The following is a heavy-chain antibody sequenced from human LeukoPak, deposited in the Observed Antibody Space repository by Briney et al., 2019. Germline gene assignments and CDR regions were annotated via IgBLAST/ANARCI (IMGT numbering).Heavy chain of an antibody. Sequence: SETLTLTCTVSGDSISSYYWSWIRQPPGKGLEWIGYIYTSGSTNYNPSLKSRVTISVDTSKNQFSLKLSSVTAADTAVYYCARQAGPAADFDYWCQGTLVTVTS. CDR3: ARQAGPAADFDY. V-gene: IGHV4-4*09. J-gene: IGHJ4*02. CDR1: GDSISSYY. CDR2: IYTSGST. D-gene: IGHD2-2*01.